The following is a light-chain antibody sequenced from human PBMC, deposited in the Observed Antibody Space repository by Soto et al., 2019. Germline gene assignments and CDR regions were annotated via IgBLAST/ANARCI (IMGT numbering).Light chain of an antibody. CDR2: EVS. CDR3: SSYAGSNNLV. J-gene: IGLJ2*01. CDR1: SSDVGGYNY. V-gene: IGLV2-8*01. Sequence: QSALTQPPSASGSPGQSVTISCTGTSSDVGGYNYVSWYQQHPGKPPKLMIYEVSQRPSGVPDRFSGSKSGHTASLTVSGLQAEDDAAYYCSSYAGSNNLVFGGGTKLTVL.